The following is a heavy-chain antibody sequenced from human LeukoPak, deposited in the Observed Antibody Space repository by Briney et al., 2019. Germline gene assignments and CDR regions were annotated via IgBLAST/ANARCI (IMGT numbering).Heavy chain of an antibody. Sequence: SETLSLTCSVSGGSISSFYWSWIRQPPGKGLEWIGYIYYSGTINYNPSLKRRVTISVDTSKNQLSLKMSSVTAAETAVYYCARDRGSAGGFDYWGQGTLVTVSS. CDR3: ARDRGSAGGFDY. CDR2: IYYSGTI. V-gene: IGHV4-59*01. D-gene: IGHD2-15*01. J-gene: IGHJ4*02. CDR1: GGSISSFY.